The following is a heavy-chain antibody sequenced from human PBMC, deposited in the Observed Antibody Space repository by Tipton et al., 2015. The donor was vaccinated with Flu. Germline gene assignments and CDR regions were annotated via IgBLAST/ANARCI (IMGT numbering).Heavy chain of an antibody. V-gene: IGHV3-53*01. CDR1: GFTVRMNY. CDR3: TRAKSATYAVD. Sequence: AVSGFTVRMNYMSWVRQAPGKGLQWVSIIYSGGGTAYGDSVRGRFAISRDTSQNTAFLQMNSLTVEDTATYYCTRAKSATYAVDWGRGTQVIVSS. CDR2: IYSGGGT. D-gene: IGHD4-23*01. J-gene: IGHJ4*02.